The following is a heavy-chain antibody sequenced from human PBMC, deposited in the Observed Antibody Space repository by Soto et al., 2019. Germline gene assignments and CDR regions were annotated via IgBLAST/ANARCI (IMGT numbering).Heavy chain of an antibody. D-gene: IGHD5-18*01. CDR3: AKGVSQYTPLALFDY. V-gene: IGHV3-23*01. CDR1: GFTFSSYA. CDR2: IIGSDGRT. Sequence: EVQLLESGGGLVRPGGSLRLSCAASGFTFSSYAMSWVRQAPGKGLEWVSTIIGSDGRTYSTDSVKGRFTISRDNSRNTAYLQMNILRVEDTAVYYCAKGVSQYTPLALFDYWGRGTLVTVSS. J-gene: IGHJ4*02.